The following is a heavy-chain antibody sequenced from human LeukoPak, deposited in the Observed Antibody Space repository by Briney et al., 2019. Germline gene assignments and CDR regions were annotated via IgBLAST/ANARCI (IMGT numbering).Heavy chain of an antibody. J-gene: IGHJ4*02. CDR2: INPSSGGT. CDR1: GYTFTGYY. D-gene: IGHD3-22*01. V-gene: IGHV1-2*02. CDR3: AGRPDTSVVAIFDY. Sequence: GASVKVSCKASGYTFTGYYVHWVRQAPGQGLEWMGWINPSSGGTNYAQKFQGRVTMTGDTSISTAYMELGRLSSDDTAVYFCAGRPDTSVVAIFDYWGQGTLVTVSS.